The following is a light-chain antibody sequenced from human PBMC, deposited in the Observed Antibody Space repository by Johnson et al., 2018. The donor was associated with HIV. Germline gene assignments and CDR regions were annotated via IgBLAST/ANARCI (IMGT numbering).Light chain of an antibody. V-gene: IGLV1-51*01. Sequence: QSVLTQPPSVSAAPGQKVTISCSGSSSNIGINYVSWFQQLPGTAPKLLIYDNDKRPSGIPDRFSGSKSGPSATLGITGLQTGDEADYYCGTWDSSLSFYVFGTGTKVTVL. CDR3: GTWDSSLSFYV. CDR1: SSNIGINY. J-gene: IGLJ1*01. CDR2: DND.